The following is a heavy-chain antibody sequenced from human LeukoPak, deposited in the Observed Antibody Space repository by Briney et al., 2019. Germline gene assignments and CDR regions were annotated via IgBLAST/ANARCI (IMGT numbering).Heavy chain of an antibody. CDR2: IHFSGTT. CDR3: ARLPLYYFQEDY. Sequence: SETLSLTCSVSGDSISSTSYYWGWIRQPPGKGLEWIGSIHFSGTTHYSPSLKSRVTISVDTSKNQFSLKVTSVTAADTAVYFCARLPLYYFQEDYWGQGTLVTVSS. V-gene: IGHV4-39*01. D-gene: IGHD2/OR15-2a*01. J-gene: IGHJ4*02. CDR1: GDSISSTSYY.